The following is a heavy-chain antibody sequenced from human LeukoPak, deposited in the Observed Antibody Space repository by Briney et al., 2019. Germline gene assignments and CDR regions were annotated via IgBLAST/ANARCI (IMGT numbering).Heavy chain of an antibody. Sequence: PSETLSLNCTVSGDSISSSSYYWGWIRQPPGKGLEWIGSIYYSGSTYYNPSLKSRVTISVDTSKNQFSLKLSSVTAADTAVYYCARHQGPGYGSSYYYYYYMDVWGKGTTVTVSS. J-gene: IGHJ6*03. D-gene: IGHD3-10*01. CDR1: GDSISSSSYY. V-gene: IGHV4-39*01. CDR2: IYYSGST. CDR3: ARHQGPGYGSSYYYYYYMDV.